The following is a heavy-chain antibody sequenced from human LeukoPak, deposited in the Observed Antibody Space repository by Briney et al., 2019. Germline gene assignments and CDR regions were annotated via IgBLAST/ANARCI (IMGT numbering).Heavy chain of an antibody. V-gene: IGHV4-59*12. J-gene: IGHJ4*02. Sequence: SETLSLTCTVSGPSLSDYYWRWIRQPPGKGLEWIGYIYYRGNTNYNPSLKSRATMSIDTSKSQFSLKLTSVTDADTSVFYCAREKIDGDHRGIFDYWGQGTLVTVSS. D-gene: IGHD3-10*01. CDR2: IYYRGNT. CDR1: GPSLSDYY. CDR3: AREKIDGDHRGIFDY.